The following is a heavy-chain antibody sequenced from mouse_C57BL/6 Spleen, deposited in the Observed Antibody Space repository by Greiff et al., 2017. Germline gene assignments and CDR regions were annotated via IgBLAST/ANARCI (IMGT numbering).Heavy chain of an antibody. Sequence: QVQLQQSGAELVKPGASVKLSCKASGYTFTSYWMHWVKQRPGQGLEWIGMIHPNSGSTNYNEKFKSKATLTVDKSSSTAYMQLSSLTSEDSAVYYCAIYYSNYLDVWGTGTTVTVSS. D-gene: IGHD2-5*01. J-gene: IGHJ1*03. CDR3: AIYYSNYLDV. CDR1: GYTFTSYW. V-gene: IGHV1-64*01. CDR2: IHPNSGST.